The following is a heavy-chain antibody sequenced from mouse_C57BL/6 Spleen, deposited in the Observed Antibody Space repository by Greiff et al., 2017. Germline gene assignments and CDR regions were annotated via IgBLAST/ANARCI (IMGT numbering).Heavy chain of an antibody. V-gene: IGHV1-82*01. CDR2: IYPGDGDT. CDR3: ARGDYYGMDY. J-gene: IGHJ4*01. Sequence: QVQLQQSGPELVKPGASVKISCKASGYAFSSSWMNWVKQRHGKGLEWIGRIYPGDGDTNYNGKFKGKATLTADKSSSTAYMQLSSLTSEDSAVYFCARGDYYGMDYWGQGTSVTVSS. CDR1: GYAFSSSW.